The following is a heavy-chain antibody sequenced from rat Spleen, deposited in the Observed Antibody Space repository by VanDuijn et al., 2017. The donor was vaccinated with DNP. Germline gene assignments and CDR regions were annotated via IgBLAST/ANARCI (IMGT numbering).Heavy chain of an antibody. J-gene: IGHJ2*01. CDR2: INNAGST. CDR3: AIQLGVFDY. V-gene: IGHV3-3*01. Sequence: EIQLQESGPGLVKPSQSLSLTCSVTGYSITSNYKWTWIRKFPGNEVEWMGYINNAGSTNYNPSLKIRFSITPDTPKNQFFLQVNSVRNEDTATYYCAIQLGVFDYWGQGVTVMVSS. CDR1: GYSITSNYK. D-gene: IGHD5-1*01.